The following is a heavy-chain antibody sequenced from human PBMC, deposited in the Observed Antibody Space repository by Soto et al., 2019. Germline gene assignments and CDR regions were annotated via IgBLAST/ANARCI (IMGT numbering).Heavy chain of an antibody. D-gene: IGHD2-2*01. CDR1: GFTFSSYA. V-gene: IGHV3-30-3*01. CDR2: ISYDGSNK. Sequence: PGGSLRLSCAASGFTFSSYAMHWVRQAPGKGLEWVAVISYDGSNKYYADSVKGRFTISRDNSKNTLYLQMNSLRAEDTAVYYCAREMYPDYCSSTSCYWYYYGMDVWGQGTTVTVSS. J-gene: IGHJ6*02. CDR3: AREMYPDYCSSTSCYWYYYGMDV.